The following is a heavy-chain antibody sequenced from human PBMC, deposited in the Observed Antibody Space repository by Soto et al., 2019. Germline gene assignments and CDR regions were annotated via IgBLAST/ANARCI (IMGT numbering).Heavy chain of an antibody. D-gene: IGHD3-16*01. CDR3: ARDSRRSFRQVGGY. CDR2: ISAYNGNT. CDR1: GYTFTSCG. Sequence: QVQLVQSGAEVKKPGASVKVSCKASGYTFTSCGISSVRQAPGQGLEWMGWISAYNGNTNYAQKLQGRVTMTTDTSTSTAYMELRSLRSDDTTVYYCARDSRRSFRQVGGYWGQGTLVTVSS. J-gene: IGHJ4*02. V-gene: IGHV1-18*01.